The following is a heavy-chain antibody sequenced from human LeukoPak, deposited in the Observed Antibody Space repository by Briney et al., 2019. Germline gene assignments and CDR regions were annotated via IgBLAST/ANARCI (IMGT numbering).Heavy chain of an antibody. V-gene: IGHV3-23*01. CDR3: VKGYMIRENWFGP. D-gene: IGHD3-22*01. CDR2: INFSGGST. Sequence: GGSLRLSCAASGFTFGSYAMNWVRQAPGKGLEWVSGINFSGGSTYYADSVKGRFTISRDNSKNTLYLQMNSLRAEDTAVYYCVKGYMIRENWFGPWGQGTLVTVSS. J-gene: IGHJ5*02. CDR1: GFTFGSYA.